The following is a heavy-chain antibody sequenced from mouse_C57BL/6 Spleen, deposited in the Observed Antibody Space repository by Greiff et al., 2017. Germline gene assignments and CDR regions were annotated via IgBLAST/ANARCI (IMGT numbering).Heavy chain of an antibody. V-gene: IGHV1-82*01. CDR3: ASQEHYDYLWFAY. J-gene: IGHJ3*01. Sequence: QVQLQQSGPELVKPGASVKISCKASGYAFSSYWMNWVKQRPGKGLEWIGRIYPGDGDTNYNGKFKGKATLTADKSSSTAYMQLSSLTSEYSAVYFCASQEHYDYLWFAYWGQGTLVTVSA. CDR2: IYPGDGDT. D-gene: IGHD2-4*01. CDR1: GYAFSSYW.